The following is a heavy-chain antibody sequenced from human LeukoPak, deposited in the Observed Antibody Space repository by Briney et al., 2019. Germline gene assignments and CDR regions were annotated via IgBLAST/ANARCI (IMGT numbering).Heavy chain of an antibody. V-gene: IGHV4-61*02. J-gene: IGHJ4*02. CDR2: IYASGST. Sequence: SETLSLTCTVSGGSLSSGSDHWSWIRQSAGKGLEWIGRIYASGSTNYNPSLKSRVTISVGTSKNQFSLKLSSVTAADTAVYYCARSGYSNFDYWGQGTLVTVSS. CDR1: GGSLSSGSDH. CDR3: ARSGYSNFDY. D-gene: IGHD3-3*01.